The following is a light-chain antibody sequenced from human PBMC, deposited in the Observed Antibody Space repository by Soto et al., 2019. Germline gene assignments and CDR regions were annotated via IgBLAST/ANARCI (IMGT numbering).Light chain of an antibody. Sequence: EIVMTQSPGTLSLSPGETATLSCRASQSVSSNYVAWLHQKPGQAPRLLIYGASSRATGVPDRFSASGSGTDFPLTISRLEPEDFAVYYCQQYGRSPRSFGPGTKVDIK. V-gene: IGKV3-20*01. CDR1: QSVSSNY. CDR3: QQYGRSPRS. CDR2: GAS. J-gene: IGKJ3*01.